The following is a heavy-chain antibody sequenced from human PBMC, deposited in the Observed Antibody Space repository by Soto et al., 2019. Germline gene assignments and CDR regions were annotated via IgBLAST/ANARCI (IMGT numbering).Heavy chain of an antibody. Sequence: QVQLVESGGGVVQPGMSLRLSCTASGFTFTNYAMHWVRQSPDRGLEWVAIVSYDGSKTYYADFVKGRFTISRDNSKNKLYLQMNTLNAEDTAVYFCARDGGIQMWSPYYFDYWGQGTLVTVSS. D-gene: IGHD2-21*01. V-gene: IGHV3-30*03. CDR2: VSYDGSKT. CDR1: GFTFTNYA. J-gene: IGHJ4*02. CDR3: ARDGGIQMWSPYYFDY.